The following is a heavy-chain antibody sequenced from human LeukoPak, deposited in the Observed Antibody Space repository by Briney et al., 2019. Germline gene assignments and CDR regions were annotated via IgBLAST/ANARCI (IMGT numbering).Heavy chain of an antibody. CDR3: ARAPTYGSGSSFDY. V-gene: IGHV3-7*03. CDR1: GFTLSSYW. D-gene: IGHD3-10*01. J-gene: IGHJ4*02. CDR2: IKQDGSEK. Sequence: GGSLRLSCAASGFTLSSYWMSWVRQAPGKGLEWVANIKQDGSEKYYVDSVKGRFTISRDNAKNSLYLQMNSLRAEDTAVYYCARAPTYGSGSSFDYWGQGTLVTVSS.